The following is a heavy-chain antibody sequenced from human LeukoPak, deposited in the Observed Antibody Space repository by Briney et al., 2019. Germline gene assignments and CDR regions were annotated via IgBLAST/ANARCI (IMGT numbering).Heavy chain of an antibody. CDR2: IYTSGST. Sequence: SETLSLTCTVSGGSISSYYWSWIRQPPGKGLEWIGYIYTSGSTSYNPSLKSRVTISVDTSKNQFSLKLSSVTAADTAVYYCASQLGYCSSTSCYRYFQHWGQGTLVTVSS. CDR3: ASQLGYCSSTSCYRYFQH. J-gene: IGHJ1*01. V-gene: IGHV4-4*09. D-gene: IGHD2-2*01. CDR1: GGSISSYY.